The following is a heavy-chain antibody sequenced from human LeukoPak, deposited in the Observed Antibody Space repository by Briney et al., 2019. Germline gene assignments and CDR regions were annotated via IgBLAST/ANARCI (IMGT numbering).Heavy chain of an antibody. J-gene: IGHJ4*02. D-gene: IGHD3-22*01. CDR3: ARAYYDSSGYYSDY. V-gene: IGHV3-21*01. CDR2: ISSSSSYI. CDR1: GFTFDDYA. Sequence: GGSLRLSCAASGFTFDDYAMHWVRQAPGKGLEWVSSISSSSSYIYYADSVKGRFTISRDNAKNSLYLQMNSLRAEDTAVYYCARAYYDSSGYYSDYWGQGTLVTVSS.